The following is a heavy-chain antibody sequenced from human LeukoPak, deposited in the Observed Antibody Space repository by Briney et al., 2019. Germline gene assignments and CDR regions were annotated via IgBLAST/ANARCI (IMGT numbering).Heavy chain of an antibody. CDR1: GGSFSGYY. V-gene: IGHV4-34*01. CDR3: ARLVGSYYYDSSGYYYFDY. J-gene: IGHJ4*02. CDR2: LNHSGST. D-gene: IGHD3-22*01. Sequence: SETLSLTCAVYGGSFSGYYWSWIRQPPGKGLEWIGELNHSGSTNYNPSLKSQVTISVDTSKNQFSLKLSSVTAADTAVYYCARLVGSYYYDSSGYYYFDYWGQGTLVTVSS.